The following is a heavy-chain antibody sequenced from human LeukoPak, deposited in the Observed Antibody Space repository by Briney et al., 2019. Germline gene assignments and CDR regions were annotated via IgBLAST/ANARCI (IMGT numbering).Heavy chain of an antibody. CDR1: GFTFSSYA. J-gene: IGHJ4*02. V-gene: IGHV3-23*01. CDR2: ISGSGGST. CDR3: TSAAGTLWTFDY. D-gene: IGHD6-13*01. Sequence: PGGSLRLSCAASGFTFSSYAMSWFRQAPGKGLEWVSAISGSGGSTYYADSVKGRFTISRDNSKNTLYLQMNSLRAEDTAVYYCTSAAGTLWTFDYWGQGTLVTVSS.